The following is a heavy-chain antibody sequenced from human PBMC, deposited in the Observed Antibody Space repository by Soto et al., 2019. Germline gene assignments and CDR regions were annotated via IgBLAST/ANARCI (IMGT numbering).Heavy chain of an antibody. CDR2: ISSSSSYI. J-gene: IGHJ4*02. D-gene: IGHD3-22*01. Sequence: GGSLRLSCAASGFTFSSYSMNWVRQAPGKGLEWVSSISSSSSYIYYADSVKGRFTISRDNAKNSLYLQMNSLRADDTAVYYCARDPREYSYDSSGYYPFDYWGQGTLVTVS. V-gene: IGHV3-21*01. CDR3: ARDPREYSYDSSGYYPFDY. CDR1: GFTFSSYS.